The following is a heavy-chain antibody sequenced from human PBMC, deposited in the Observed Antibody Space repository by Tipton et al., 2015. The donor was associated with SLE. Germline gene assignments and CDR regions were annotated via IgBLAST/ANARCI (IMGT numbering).Heavy chain of an antibody. J-gene: IGHJ3*02. V-gene: IGHV4-39*07. CDR3: ARVFITGTSRGWVDI. D-gene: IGHD1-7*01. Sequence: LRLSCNVSGVSISSSSFYWGRIRQPPGKGLEWIGSMSYRGTTYYNPSLKSRVTISADTSKNQFSLRLSSVTAADTAVYYCARVFITGTSRGWVDIWGQGTMVTVSS. CDR2: MSYRGTT. CDR1: GVSISSSSFY.